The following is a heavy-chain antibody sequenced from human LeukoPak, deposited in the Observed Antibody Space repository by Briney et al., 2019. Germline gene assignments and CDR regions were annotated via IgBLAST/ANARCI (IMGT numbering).Heavy chain of an antibody. D-gene: IGHD3-16*01. CDR2: ITGSGTNT. V-gene: IGHV3-23*01. J-gene: IGHJ5*02. CDR1: GFTFSSYA. CDR3: AQSRGGWFDP. Sequence: GGSLRLCCAASGFTFSSYAMGWVRQGPGKGLDWVSTITGSGTNTYYADSVKGRFTISRDNSKNTLYLQMNSLRAEDTAIYYCAQSRGGWFDPWGQGTLLTVSS.